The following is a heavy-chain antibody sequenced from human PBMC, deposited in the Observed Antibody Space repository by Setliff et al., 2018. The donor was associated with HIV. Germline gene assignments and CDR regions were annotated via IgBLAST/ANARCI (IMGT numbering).Heavy chain of an antibody. J-gene: IGHJ4*02. V-gene: IGHV4-59*01. CDR3: ARGAGAFGAKLDS. Sequence: SETLFLTCNVSGDSIKDYYWSWIRQPPGKGLEWLGYMSFSANSNYNPSLKNRITISIDTSKNQFSLRLKSVTAADAAIYYCARGAGAFGAKLDSWGQGSLVTVS. CDR1: GDSIKDYY. CDR2: MSFSANS. D-gene: IGHD3-10*01.